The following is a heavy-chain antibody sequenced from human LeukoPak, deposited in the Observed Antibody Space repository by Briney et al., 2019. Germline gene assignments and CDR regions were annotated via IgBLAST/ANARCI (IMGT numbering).Heavy chain of an antibody. Sequence: ASVKVSCTASGYTFTSYYMHWVRQAPGQGLEWMGIINPSGGSTSYAQKFQGRVTMTRDTSTSTVYMELSSLRSEDTAVYYCARGITYYYDSSGYSEAQDYWGQGTLVTVSS. V-gene: IGHV1-46*01. CDR1: GYTFTSYY. CDR3: ARGITYYYDSSGYSEAQDY. J-gene: IGHJ4*02. CDR2: INPSGGST. D-gene: IGHD3-22*01.